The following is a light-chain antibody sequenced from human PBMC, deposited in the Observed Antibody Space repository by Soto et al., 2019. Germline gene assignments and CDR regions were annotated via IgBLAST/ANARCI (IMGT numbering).Light chain of an antibody. CDR3: SSYTSSSTL. CDR1: SSDVGAYNY. CDR2: EVS. Sequence: QSALTQPASVSGSPGQSITISCTGTSSDVGAYNYVSWYQQHPGKAPKLMIYEVSNRPSGVSNRFSGSKSGNTASLTISGLQAEDEGDYYCSSYTSSSTLFGTGTQLTVL. J-gene: IGLJ1*01. V-gene: IGLV2-14*01.